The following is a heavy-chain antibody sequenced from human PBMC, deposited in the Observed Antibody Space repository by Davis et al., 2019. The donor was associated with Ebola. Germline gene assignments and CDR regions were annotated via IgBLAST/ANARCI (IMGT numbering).Heavy chain of an antibody. CDR2: INPHNGNT. CDR1: GYTFTSYG. CDR3: ARAQFPTTSDL. Sequence: AASVKVSCKTSGYTFTSYGITWVRQAPGQGLEWMGWINPHNGNTNYAQNVQGRVTMTTDTSTSTAYMEVGSLRSDDTAVYYCARAQFPTTSDLWGQGTLVTVSS. D-gene: IGHD1-1*01. J-gene: IGHJ5*02. V-gene: IGHV1-18*04.